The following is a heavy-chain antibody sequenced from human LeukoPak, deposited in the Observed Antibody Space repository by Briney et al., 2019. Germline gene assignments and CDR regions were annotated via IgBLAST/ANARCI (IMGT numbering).Heavy chain of an antibody. V-gene: IGHV3-15*05. J-gene: IGHJ4*02. CDR2: IKSKTDGGTI. Sequence: PGGSLRLSCAASGFTFNNAWMSWVRQAPGKGLEWVGRIKSKTDGGTIDYVAPVKGRFTISRDDSENTLYLQMNSLKTEDTAVYYCTTWHRYGDSFDYWGQGTLVTVSS. D-gene: IGHD4-17*01. CDR3: TTWHRYGDSFDY. CDR1: GFTFNNAW.